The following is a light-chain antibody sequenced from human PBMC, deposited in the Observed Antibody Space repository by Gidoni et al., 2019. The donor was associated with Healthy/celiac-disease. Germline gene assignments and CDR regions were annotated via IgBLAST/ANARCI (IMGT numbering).Light chain of an antibody. CDR3: QQYGSSPGIT. CDR2: GAS. CDR1: QSVSSSY. J-gene: IGKJ5*01. Sequence: EIVLTQSPGTLSLSPGERATISCRASQSVSSSYLAWYQQKPGQAPRLLIYGASSRATGIPDRCSGSGSGTDFTLTISRLEPEDFAVYYCQQYGSSPGITFGQGTRLEIK. V-gene: IGKV3-20*01.